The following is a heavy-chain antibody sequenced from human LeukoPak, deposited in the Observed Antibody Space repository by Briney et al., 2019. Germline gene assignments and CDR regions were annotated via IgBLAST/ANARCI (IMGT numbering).Heavy chain of an antibody. Sequence: GGSLRLSCEVSGSTFSNLWMSWVRQAPGKGLEWVASIKQDGTQKDYLDSVKGRFSISRDNAKNSVFLQMNSLRVEDTAMYYCISGSGWIFDNWGQGTLVTVST. CDR3: ISGSGWIFDN. CDR1: GSTFSNLW. CDR2: IKQDGTQK. V-gene: IGHV3-7*01. J-gene: IGHJ4*02. D-gene: IGHD6-25*01.